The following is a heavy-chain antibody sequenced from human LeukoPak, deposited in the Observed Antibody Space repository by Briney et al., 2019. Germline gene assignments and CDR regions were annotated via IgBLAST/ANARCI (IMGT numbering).Heavy chain of an antibody. CDR2: IYYSGST. J-gene: IGHJ5*02. D-gene: IGHD2-21*02. Sequence: SETLSLTCTVSGGWISSSNYYWGWIRQPPGKGLEGIGSIYYSGSTYYNPSLKSRVTISVDTSKNQFSLKLSSVTAADTAVYYCARLVPLMTTMPSYFDPWGQGTLVTVSS. V-gene: IGHV4-39*01. CDR3: ARLVPLMTTMPSYFDP. CDR1: GGWISSSNYY.